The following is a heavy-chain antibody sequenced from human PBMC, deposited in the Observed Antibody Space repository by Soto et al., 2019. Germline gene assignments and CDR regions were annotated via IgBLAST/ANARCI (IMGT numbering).Heavy chain of an antibody. D-gene: IGHD2-2*01. CDR1: GGAITRSTCF. Sequence: SESLSLTCALSGGAITRSTCFWSFIRQPPRKGPEWIWTIYYSGSTYYNPALRNPVTMSVDTSKNHFSLKLNSVTAADTAVYFCVRTFPPAPRVVLSHNWFVPWGPGTLVT. CDR2: IYYSGST. CDR3: VRTFPPAPRVVLSHNWFVP. V-gene: IGHV4-39*02. J-gene: IGHJ5*02.